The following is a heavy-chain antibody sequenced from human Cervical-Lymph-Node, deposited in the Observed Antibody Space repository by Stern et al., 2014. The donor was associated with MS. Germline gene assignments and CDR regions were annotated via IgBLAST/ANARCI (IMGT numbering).Heavy chain of an antibody. V-gene: IGHV5-51*03. CDR3: ARSPATPSGYDRFD. Sequence: EVQLVESGAEVKKPGESLKISCEASGYLFDDYWIGWVRQMSGRGLELVAIIFPRDSNTRYSPSVQGQVTISADKSISTAYLQWSSLKASATAMYSCARSPATPSGYDRFDYGAREPWSPSPQ. D-gene: IGHD5-12*01. J-gene: IGHJ4*02. CDR1: GYLFDDYW. CDR2: IFPRDSNT.